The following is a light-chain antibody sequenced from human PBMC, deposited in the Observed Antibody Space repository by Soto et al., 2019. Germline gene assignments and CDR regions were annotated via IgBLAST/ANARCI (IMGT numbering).Light chain of an antibody. V-gene: IGLV2-8*01. CDR2: EVS. CDR3: SSYAGSNNSYV. J-gene: IGLJ1*01. Sequence: QSALTQPPSASGSPGQSVTISCTGTSSDVGGYNYVSWYQQHPGKAPKLMIYEVSKRPSGVPDRVSGSKSGNTASLTVSGLQAEDEADYYCSSYAGSNNSYVFGTGTKLTVL. CDR1: SSDVGGYNY.